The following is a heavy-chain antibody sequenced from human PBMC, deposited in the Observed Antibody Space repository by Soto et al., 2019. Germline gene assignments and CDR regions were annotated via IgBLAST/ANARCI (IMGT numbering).Heavy chain of an antibody. CDR3: AREGSGYNF. CDR1: RGTFSNFG. CDR2: IVPVCGRP. J-gene: IGHJ4*02. Sequence: ASVKVSWKASRGTFSNFGISWVRQAPGQGLEWMGGIVPVCGRPNYAQRFRGRLTITADESTSTGYMELISLRSDDTAVYYCAREGSGYNFWGQGTQVTVSS. D-gene: IGHD5-12*01. V-gene: IGHV1-69*13.